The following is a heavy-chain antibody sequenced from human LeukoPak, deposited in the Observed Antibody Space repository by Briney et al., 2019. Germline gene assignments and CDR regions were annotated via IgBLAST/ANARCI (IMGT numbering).Heavy chain of an antibody. J-gene: IGHJ4*02. CDR3: AKMRPSSGWCYDY. CDR1: GFTFSGYA. Sequence: GGPLSFSVAASGFTFSGYAMSWVRQAPGKGLEWVSAISGSGGSTYYADSVKGRFTISRDNSKNTLYLQMNSLRAEDTAVYYCAKMRPSSGWCYDYWGQGTLVTVSS. CDR2: ISGSGGST. D-gene: IGHD6-19*01. V-gene: IGHV3-23*01.